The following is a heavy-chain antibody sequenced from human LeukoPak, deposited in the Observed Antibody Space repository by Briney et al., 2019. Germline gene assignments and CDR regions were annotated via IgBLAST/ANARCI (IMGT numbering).Heavy chain of an antibody. CDR1: GFTVSSNY. Sequence: GGPLRLSCAASGFTVSSNYMSWVRQAPGKGLEWVSVIYIGGSTYYADSVKGRFTISRDNSKNTLYLQMNSLRAEDTAVYYCARVSGSSSWLFDYWGQGTLVTVSS. D-gene: IGHD6-13*01. J-gene: IGHJ4*02. CDR3: ARVSGSSSWLFDY. CDR2: IYIGGST. V-gene: IGHV3-66*01.